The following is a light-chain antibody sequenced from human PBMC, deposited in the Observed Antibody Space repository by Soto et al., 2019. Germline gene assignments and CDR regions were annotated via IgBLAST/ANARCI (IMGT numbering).Light chain of an antibody. Sequence: EIVLTQSPATLSLSPGERATLSCRASQSVSSYLAWYQQKPGQAPRLLIYDASNRATGIPARFSGSGSGTDFTLTIISLEPEDFAVYYCQQRSNWPPLFTFGPCTKVDI. V-gene: IGKV3-11*01. CDR1: QSVSSY. CDR2: DAS. J-gene: IGKJ3*01. CDR3: QQRSNWPPLFT.